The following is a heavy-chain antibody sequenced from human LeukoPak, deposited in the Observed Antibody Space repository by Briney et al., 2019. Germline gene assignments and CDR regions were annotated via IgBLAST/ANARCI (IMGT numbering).Heavy chain of an antibody. CDR1: GFTFSSYA. J-gene: IGHJ4*02. V-gene: IGHV3-23*01. CDR3: AQKTPGIYPFDY. D-gene: IGHD6-13*01. CDR2: CGTSGDT. Sequence: GGSLRLSCAASGFTFSSYAMNWVRLAPGKGLEWVSACGTSGDTYYADSVRGRFTISRDNAKNTVYLQMSGVRAEDTAVYYCAQKTPGIYPFDYWGQGALVTVSS.